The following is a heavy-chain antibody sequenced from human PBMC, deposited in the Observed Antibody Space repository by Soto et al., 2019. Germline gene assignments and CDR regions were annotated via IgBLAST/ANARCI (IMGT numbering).Heavy chain of an antibody. D-gene: IGHD1-1*01. CDR2: IYHSGST. CDR1: GGSISSSNW. Sequence: PSETLSLTCAVSGGSISSSNWWSWVRQPPGKGLQWIGEIYHSGSTNYNPSLKSRVIMSVDMSKNQFSLKLTSVTAADTAVYYCARLVVLPGTTLSGSAFDIWGQGTMVTVSS. J-gene: IGHJ3*02. V-gene: IGHV4-4*02. CDR3: ARLVVLPGTTLSGSAFDI.